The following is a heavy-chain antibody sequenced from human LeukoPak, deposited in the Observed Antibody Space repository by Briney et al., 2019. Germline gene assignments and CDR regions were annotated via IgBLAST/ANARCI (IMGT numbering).Heavy chain of an antibody. CDR2: ISSSGSTI. V-gene: IGHV3-48*03. CDR1: GFTFSSSE. Sequence: GGSLRLSCAASGFTFSSSEMNWVRQAPGKGLEWVSYISSSGSTIYYADSVKGRFTISRDNAKNSLYLQMNSLRAEDTAVYYCARKSGYSYGHGYFDYWGQGTLVTVSS. J-gene: IGHJ4*02. D-gene: IGHD5-18*01. CDR3: ARKSGYSYGHGYFDY.